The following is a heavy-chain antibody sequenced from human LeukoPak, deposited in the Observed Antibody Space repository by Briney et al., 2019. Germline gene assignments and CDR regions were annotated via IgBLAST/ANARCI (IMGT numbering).Heavy chain of an antibody. V-gene: IGHV3-23*01. Sequence: GGSLRLSCTSSGFSFSDYAMNWVRQAPGKGLEWVSCIRGNSGMRFYSDSVRGRFTISRDNSKNTVNLQMDSLRVDDTAVYFCAKDQEDRGYPSSFDFWGQGTLVTVSS. CDR1: GFSFSDYA. D-gene: IGHD2-15*01. CDR3: AKDQEDRGYPSSFDF. CDR2: IRGNSGMR. J-gene: IGHJ4*02.